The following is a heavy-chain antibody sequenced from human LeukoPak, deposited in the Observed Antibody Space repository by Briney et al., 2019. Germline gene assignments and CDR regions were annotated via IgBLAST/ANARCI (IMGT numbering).Heavy chain of an antibody. D-gene: IGHD3-3*01. V-gene: IGHV4-59*12. CDR2: IYYSGTT. CDR1: GGSISSYY. Sequence: SETLSLTCTVSGGSISSYYWNWIRQPPGKGLEWIGYIYYSGTTNYNPSLKSRVSMSVDTSKNQFSLKLSAVTAADTAVYYCVLRFLEWTASDYWGQGTLVTVSS. J-gene: IGHJ4*02. CDR3: VLRFLEWTASDY.